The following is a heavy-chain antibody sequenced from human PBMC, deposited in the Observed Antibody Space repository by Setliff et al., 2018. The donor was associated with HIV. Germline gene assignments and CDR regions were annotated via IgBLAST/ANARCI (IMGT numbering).Heavy chain of an antibody. CDR3: ARETGYSPSRYYYYGMDV. Sequence: PSETLSLTCTVSGGGGSISSGSYYWSWIRQPAGKTLEWIGHMYSSGSTKYKPSLQSRVTILLDTSMNQFSLKLTSVTAADTAVYYCARETGYSPSRYYYYGMDVWGQGTTVTVSS. CDR1: GGGGSISSGSYY. CDR2: MYSSGST. D-gene: IGHD3-9*01. J-gene: IGHJ6*02. V-gene: IGHV4-61*09.